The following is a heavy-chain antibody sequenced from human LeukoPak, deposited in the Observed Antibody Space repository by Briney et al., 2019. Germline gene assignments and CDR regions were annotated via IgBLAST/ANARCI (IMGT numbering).Heavy chain of an antibody. CDR2: INTNIGNS. CDR1: GYTFTNYA. J-gene: IGHJ4*02. D-gene: IGHD1-1*01. CDR3: ARHWRLFDF. Sequence: ASVKVSSKASGYTFTNYAISWVRQAPGQGLEWVGWINTNIGNSTYAQGFTGRFVFSLDTSVSTAYLQISSLKAEDTAEYYCARHWRLFDFWGQGTLLTVSS. V-gene: IGHV7-4-1*02.